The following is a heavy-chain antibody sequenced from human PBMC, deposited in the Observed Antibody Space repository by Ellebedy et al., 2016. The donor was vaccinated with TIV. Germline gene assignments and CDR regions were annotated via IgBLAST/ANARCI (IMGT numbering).Heavy chain of an antibody. CDR1: EFTFGNYW. J-gene: IGHJ4*02. V-gene: IGHV3-7*03. D-gene: IGHD1-1*01. CDR2: INQDGSAK. CDR3: ASSTTTPGAFDY. Sequence: GGSLRLSCATSEFTFGNYWMNWVRQAPGKGLEWVANINQDGSAKYYVDSVKGRFTISRDNAKNSLYLQMNSLRGEDTAVYYCASSTTTPGAFDYWGQGTLVTVSS.